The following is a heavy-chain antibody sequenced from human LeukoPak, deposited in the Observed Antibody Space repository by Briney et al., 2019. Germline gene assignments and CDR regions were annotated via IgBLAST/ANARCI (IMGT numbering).Heavy chain of an antibody. D-gene: IGHD3-22*01. CDR3: ARGQFRYYDSSGYYGPDY. CDR2: ISSSSNYI. J-gene: IGHJ4*02. V-gene: IGHV3-21*01. Sequence: GGSPRLSCAASGFTFSSYSMNWVRQAPGKGLEWVSSISSSSNYIYYADSVKGRFTISRDNAKNSLYLQMNSLRAEDTAVYYCARGQFRYYDSSGYYGPDYWGQGTLVTVSS. CDR1: GFTFSSYS.